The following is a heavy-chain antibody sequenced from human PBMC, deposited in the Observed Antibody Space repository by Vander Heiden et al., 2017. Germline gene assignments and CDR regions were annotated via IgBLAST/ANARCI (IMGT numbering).Heavy chain of an antibody. V-gene: IGHV3-21*01. D-gene: IGHD6-6*01. J-gene: IGHJ4*02. CDR2: ISSSSSYI. CDR1: GFTFSSYS. CDR3: ARDRLDSSSHPFDY. Sequence: EVQLVESGGGLVKPGGSLRLSCAASGFTFSSYSMNWLRQAPGKGLEWVSSISSSSSYIYYADSVKGRFTISRDNAKNSLYLQMNSLRAEDTAVYYCARDRLDSSSHPFDYWGQGTLVTVSS.